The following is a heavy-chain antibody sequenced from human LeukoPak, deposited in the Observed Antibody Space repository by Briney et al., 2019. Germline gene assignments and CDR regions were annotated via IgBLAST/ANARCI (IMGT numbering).Heavy chain of an antibody. CDR1: GFTFNSYA. D-gene: IGHD4-17*01. J-gene: IGHJ4*02. CDR2: ISYDGSNK. Sequence: SGGSLRLSCAASGFTFNSYAMHWVRQAPGKGLEWVALISYDGSNKYYADSVKGRFTISRDNSKNTLYLQMNSLRAEDTAVYYCAKDIRLGGFYGDSFDYWGQGTLVTVSS. CDR3: AKDIRLGGFYGDSFDY. V-gene: IGHV3-30*04.